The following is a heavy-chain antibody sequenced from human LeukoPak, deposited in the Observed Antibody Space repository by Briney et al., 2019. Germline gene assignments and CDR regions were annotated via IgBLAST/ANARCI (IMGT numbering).Heavy chain of an antibody. CDR3: ASHIAAAGPYYFDY. Sequence: ASVKVSCKASGYTFTSYDINWVRQATGQGLEWMGWMNPNSGNTGYAQKFQGRVTITRNTSISTAYMELSSLRSEDTAVYYCASHIAAAGPYYFDYWGQGTLVTVSS. CDR2: MNPNSGNT. D-gene: IGHD6-13*01. V-gene: IGHV1-8*03. CDR1: GYTFTSYD. J-gene: IGHJ4*02.